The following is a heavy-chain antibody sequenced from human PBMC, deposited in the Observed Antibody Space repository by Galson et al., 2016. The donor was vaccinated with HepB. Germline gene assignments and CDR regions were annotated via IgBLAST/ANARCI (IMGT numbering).Heavy chain of an antibody. CDR3: ARELVMVTANDRIDAVDI. CDR1: GDSMSGSY. CDR2: IYYTGTT. V-gene: IGHV4-59*12. J-gene: IGHJ3*02. D-gene: IGHD2-21*02. Sequence: SETLSLTCSVSGDSMSGSYLTWIRQPPGKGLEWIGYIYYTGTTNYSPSLESRATISVDTSKSQFSLRLSSVTAADTAVYYCARELVMVTANDRIDAVDIWGQGTMVTVSS.